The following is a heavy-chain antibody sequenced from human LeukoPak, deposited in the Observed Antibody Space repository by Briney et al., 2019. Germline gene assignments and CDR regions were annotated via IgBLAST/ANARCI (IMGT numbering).Heavy chain of an antibody. V-gene: IGHV3-23*01. CDR1: GFTFSSYA. J-gene: IGHJ1*01. D-gene: IGHD3-9*01. Sequence: GGSLRLSCAASGFTFSSYAMSWVRQAPGKGLEWVSAISGGGGSTYYADSVKGRFTISRDNSKNTLYLQMNSLRAEDTAVYYCTTVLDTYYDILTGYFSEYFQHWGQGTLVTVSS. CDR2: ISGGGGST. CDR3: TTVLDTYYDILTGYFSEYFQH.